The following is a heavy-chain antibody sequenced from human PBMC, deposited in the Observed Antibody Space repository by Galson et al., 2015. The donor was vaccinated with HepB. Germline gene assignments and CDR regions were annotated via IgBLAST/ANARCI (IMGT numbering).Heavy chain of an antibody. CDR3: ARGNQPAIVVVPAARALDAFDI. CDR1: GGTFSSYA. D-gene: IGHD2-2*01. Sequence: SVKVSCKASGGTFSSYAISWMRQAPGQGLEWMGGIIPIFGTANYAQKFQGRVTITADESTSTAYMELSSLRSEDTAVYYCARGNQPAIVVVPAARALDAFDIWGQGTMVTVSS. CDR2: IIPIFGTA. J-gene: IGHJ3*02. V-gene: IGHV1-69*13.